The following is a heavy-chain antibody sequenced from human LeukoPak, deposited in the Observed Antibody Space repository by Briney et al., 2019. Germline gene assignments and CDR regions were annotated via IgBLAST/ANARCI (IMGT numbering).Heavy chain of an antibody. CDR2: INPSGGST. CDR3: ARDHYGMDV. V-gene: IGHV1-46*01. Sequence: ASVTVSYKASGYTFTNYYMHWVRQAPGQGLEWMGIINPSGGSTSYAQKFQGRVTMTRDTSTSTVYMELSSLRSEDTAVYYCARDHYGMDVWGQGTTVTVSS. J-gene: IGHJ6*02. CDR1: GYTFTNYY.